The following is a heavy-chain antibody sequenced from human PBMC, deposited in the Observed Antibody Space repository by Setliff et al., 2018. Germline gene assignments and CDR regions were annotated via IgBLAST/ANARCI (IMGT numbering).Heavy chain of an antibody. D-gene: IGHD3-16*01. CDR2: FFHTGST. V-gene: IGHV4-38-2*02. Sequence: SETLSLTCTVSGYSISSGYYWGWIRQPPGKGLEWLGSFFHTGSTYYKSSLESRVTMSVDTSNNQFSLKLNSVTAADTAVYYCVGRLWGRWMAASSDYFDYWGQGSLVTVSS. CDR3: VGRLWGRWMAASSDYFDY. CDR1: GYSISSGYY. J-gene: IGHJ4*02.